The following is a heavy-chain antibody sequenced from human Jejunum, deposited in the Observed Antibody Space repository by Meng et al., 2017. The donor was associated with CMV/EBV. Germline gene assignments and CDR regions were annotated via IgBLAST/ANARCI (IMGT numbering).Heavy chain of an antibody. CDR2: IRWDGSSV. D-gene: IGHD1-20*01. CDR1: GFIFDDYF. J-gene: IGHJ4*02. CDR3: AKAPYNWSPVDY. V-gene: IGHV3-43*01. Sequence: ASGFIFDDYFMHWVRQVAGKGLEWVYLIRWDGSSVDYSDSVKGRFTVSRDNSKNSLYLQMNSLRIEDSGLYFCAKAPYNWSPVDYWGQGIPVTVSS.